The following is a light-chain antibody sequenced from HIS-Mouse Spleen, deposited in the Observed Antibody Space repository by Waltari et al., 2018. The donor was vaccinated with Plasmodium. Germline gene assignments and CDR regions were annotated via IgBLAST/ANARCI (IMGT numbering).Light chain of an antibody. CDR1: SSDVGGYNS. J-gene: IGLJ1*01. CDR2: DVS. Sequence: QSALTQPASVSGSPGQSITISCTGTSSDVGGYNSVSWYQQHPGKAPKLMIYDVSNRPSGVSNRVSGSKSGNTASLTISGLQAEDEADYYCSSYTSSSTLNYVFGTGTKVTVL. CDR3: SSYTSSSTLNYV. V-gene: IGLV2-14*03.